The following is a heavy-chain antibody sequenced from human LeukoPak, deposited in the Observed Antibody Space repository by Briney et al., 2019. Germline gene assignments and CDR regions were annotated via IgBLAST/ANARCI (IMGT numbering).Heavy chain of an antibody. J-gene: IGHJ4*02. CDR2: IIPILGTA. Sequence: SVKVSCKASGGTFSSYAISWVRQAPGQGLEWMGGIIPILGTANYAQKFQGRVTITADESTSTAYMELSSLRSEDTAAYYCARGPGIAAAGGLSGYYFDYWGQGTLVTVSS. D-gene: IGHD6-13*01. CDR3: ARGPGIAAAGGLSGYYFDY. V-gene: IGHV1-69*01. CDR1: GGTFSSYA.